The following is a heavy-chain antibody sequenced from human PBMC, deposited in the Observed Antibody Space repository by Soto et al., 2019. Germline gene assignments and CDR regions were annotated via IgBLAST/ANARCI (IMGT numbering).Heavy chain of an antibody. Sequence: SETLSLTCTVSGGSISSGDYYWSWIRQPPGKGLEWIGYIYYSGSTYYNPSLKSRVTISVDTSKNQFSLKLSSVTAADTAVYYCARDVFGEIGWFDPWGQGTLVTVS. J-gene: IGHJ5*02. D-gene: IGHD3-10*01. CDR3: ARDVFGEIGWFDP. V-gene: IGHV4-30-4*02. CDR1: GGSISSGDYY. CDR2: IYYSGST.